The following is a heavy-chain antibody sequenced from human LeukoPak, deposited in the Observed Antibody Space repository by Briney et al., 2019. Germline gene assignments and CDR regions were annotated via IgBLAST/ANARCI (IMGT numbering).Heavy chain of an antibody. Sequence: ASVKVSCKASGYTFTSYFMHWVRQAPGQGLEWMGIINPSGGSTSYAQKFQGRVTMTRDTSTSTVYMELSSLRSEDTAVDYCWRTAGRAFDCWGQGTLVTVSS. V-gene: IGHV1-46*01. D-gene: IGHD6-6*01. CDR1: GYTFTSYF. CDR2: INPSGGST. J-gene: IGHJ4*02. CDR3: WRTAGRAFDC.